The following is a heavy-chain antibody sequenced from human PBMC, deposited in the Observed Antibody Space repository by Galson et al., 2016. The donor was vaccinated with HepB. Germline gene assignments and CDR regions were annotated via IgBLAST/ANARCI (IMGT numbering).Heavy chain of an antibody. Sequence: ETLSLTCTVSGDSSSPHYRSWIRQPPGKGLEWIGYVHSSGSSFYNPSLRGRVTISVDTSKNHFSLKLDSVTAADTAVYFCARGTLSCTGNSCFYQYFDLWGRGILVTVSS. CDR1: GDSSSPHY. D-gene: IGHD5-18*01. CDR2: VHSSGSS. J-gene: IGHJ2*01. CDR3: ARGTLSCTGNSCFYQYFDL. V-gene: IGHV4-59*11.